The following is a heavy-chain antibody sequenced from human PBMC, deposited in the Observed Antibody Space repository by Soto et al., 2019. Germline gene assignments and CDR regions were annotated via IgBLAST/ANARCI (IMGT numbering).Heavy chain of an antibody. J-gene: IGHJ4*02. D-gene: IGHD4-17*01. Sequence: EVQLVESGGGLVQPGGSLRLSCAASGFTFSSYWMHWVRQAPGEGLVWVSRINSDGSTTTYADSVKGRFTISRDNAKNTLYLQMNSMRAEDTAMYCCARVGYGDYHFDLWGQGALVPVSS. CDR3: ARVGYGDYHFDL. V-gene: IGHV3-74*01. CDR2: INSDGSTT. CDR1: GFTFSSYW.